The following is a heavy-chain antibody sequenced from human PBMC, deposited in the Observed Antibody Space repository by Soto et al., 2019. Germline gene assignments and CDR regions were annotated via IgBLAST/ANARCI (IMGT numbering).Heavy chain of an antibody. CDR1: AGSFSHYY. CDR2: IKHGGSS. V-gene: IGHV4-34*01. CDR3: ARGGSSDWQVALDI. Sequence: QVQQQPWGAGLLKPSETLSLTCTVYAGSFSHYYWNWIRQSPGKGLEWIGKIKHGGSSSYNPSLRRRVSISVDMSKNQFSLTLSSVTAADTAVSYCARGGSSDWQVALDIWGQGTMVPVSS. D-gene: IGHD6-19*01. J-gene: IGHJ3*02.